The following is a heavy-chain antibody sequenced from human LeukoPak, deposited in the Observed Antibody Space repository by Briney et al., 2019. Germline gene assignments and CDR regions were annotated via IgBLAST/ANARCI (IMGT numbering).Heavy chain of an antibody. CDR3: ARGMGGVRS. CDR1: GFTFSSYS. J-gene: IGHJ4*02. D-gene: IGHD3-16*01. V-gene: IGHV3-48*01. Sequence: GGSLRLSCAASGFTFSSYSMNWVRQAPGKGLEWVSYISSSSSTIYYADSVKGRFTISRDNAKNSLYLQTNSLRAEDTAVYYCARGMGGVRSWGQGTLVTVSS. CDR2: ISSSSSTI.